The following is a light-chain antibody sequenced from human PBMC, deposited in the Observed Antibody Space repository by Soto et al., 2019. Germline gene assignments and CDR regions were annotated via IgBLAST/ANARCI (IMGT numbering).Light chain of an antibody. CDR3: QQYYSAPLT. CDR2: WAS. V-gene: IGKV4-1*01. Sequence: DIVMTQSPDSLAVSLGERATINCKSSQSVLYSSNNKNPLAWYQQKPGQPPKLLIYWASTRESGVPDRFSGSGSGTDFTLTISSLQAEDVAVYYCQQYYSAPLTFGGGTRLEIK. CDR1: QSVLYSSNNKNP. J-gene: IGKJ4*01.